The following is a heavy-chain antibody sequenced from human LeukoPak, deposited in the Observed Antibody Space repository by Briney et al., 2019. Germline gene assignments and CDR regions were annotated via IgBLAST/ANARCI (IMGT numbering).Heavy chain of an antibody. D-gene: IGHD4-17*01. J-gene: IGHJ5*02. V-gene: IGHV4-39*01. CDR1: GASISRSTYY. CDR2: VFRTGTA. Sequence: SETLSLTCSVPGASISRSTYYWGWIRQPPGKGLEWIGSVFRTGTAYYNPSLRSRVTVSVDTSKNQFSLKLSSVTATDTAVYHCTKNDVGDYGTWGQGTLVIVSS. CDR3: TKNDVGDYGT.